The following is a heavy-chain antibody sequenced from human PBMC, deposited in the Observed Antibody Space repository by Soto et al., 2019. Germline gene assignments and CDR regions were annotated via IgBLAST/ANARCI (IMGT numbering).Heavy chain of an antibody. CDR2: IYYSGST. V-gene: IGHV4-59*01. CDR3: ARVPEY. CDR1: GGSLSSYY. J-gene: IGHJ4*02. Sequence: PETLPLLCTFSGGSLSSYYWGWIRQPPGKGLEWIGYIYYSGSTNYNPSLKSRVTISVDTSKNQFSLKLSSVTAADTAVYYCARVPEYWGQGTLVTVS.